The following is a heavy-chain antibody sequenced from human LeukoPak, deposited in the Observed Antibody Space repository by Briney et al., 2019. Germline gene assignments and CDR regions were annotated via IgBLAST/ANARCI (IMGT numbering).Heavy chain of an antibody. CDR2: IIPIFGTA. Sequence: SVKVSCKASGGTFTSYAISWVRQAPGQGLEWMGGIIPIFGTANYAQKFQGRVTITADESTSTAYMELSSLRSEDTAVYYCARGCIAARGGCFDPWGQGTLVTVSS. CDR1: GGTFTSYA. D-gene: IGHD6-6*01. CDR3: ARGCIAARGGCFDP. J-gene: IGHJ5*02. V-gene: IGHV1-69*13.